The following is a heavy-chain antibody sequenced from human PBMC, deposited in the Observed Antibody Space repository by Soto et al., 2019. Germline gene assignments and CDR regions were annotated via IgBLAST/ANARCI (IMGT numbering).Heavy chain of an antibody. D-gene: IGHD2-15*01. CDR2: ISWNSGSI. J-gene: IGHJ2*01. Sequence: EVQLVESGGGLVQPGRSLRLSCAASGFTFDDYAMHWVRQAPGKGLEWVSGISWNSGSIGYADSVKGRFTISRDNAKNSLYLQMNSLRAEDTALYYCAKGVGGSYSYWYFDLWGRGTLVTVSS. CDR1: GFTFDDYA. V-gene: IGHV3-9*01. CDR3: AKGVGGSYSYWYFDL.